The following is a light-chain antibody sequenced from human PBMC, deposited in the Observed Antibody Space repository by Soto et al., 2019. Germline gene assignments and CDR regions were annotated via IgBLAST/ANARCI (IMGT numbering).Light chain of an antibody. J-gene: IGKJ2*01. CDR3: QQYYSYPRT. Sequence: AIRMTQSPSSLSASPGDRVTITCRASQGISSYLAWYQQKTGKAPKLLIYAASTLQSGVPSRFSGSGSGTDFTLTISCLQSEDFATYYCQQYYSYPRTFGQGTKLEIK. CDR2: AAS. CDR1: QGISSY. V-gene: IGKV1-8*01.